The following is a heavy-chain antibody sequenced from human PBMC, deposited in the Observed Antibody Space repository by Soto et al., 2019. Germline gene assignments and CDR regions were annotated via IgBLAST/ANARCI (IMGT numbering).Heavy chain of an antibody. V-gene: IGHV1-24*01. CDR1: GYTLTELS. J-gene: IGHJ4*02. D-gene: IGHD2-2*01. Sequence: ASVKVSCKVSGYTLTELSMHWVRQAPGKGLEWMGWIDAEDGETNYAQKLQGRVTMTKDTSTGTAYMELRSLRSDDTAVYYCARVSGYCSYISCHDCWGQGTLVTVSS. CDR3: ARVSGYCSYISCHDC. CDR2: IDAEDGET.